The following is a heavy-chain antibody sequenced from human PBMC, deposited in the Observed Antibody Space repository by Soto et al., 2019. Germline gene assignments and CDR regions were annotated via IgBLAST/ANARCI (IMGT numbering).Heavy chain of an antibody. Sequence: PVESMKISCNGSGYSFTSHWIGWVRQMPGKGLEWMGIIYPGDSDTRYSPSFQGQVTISADKSISTAYLQWSSLKASDTAIYYCARRTTEVEWFDPWGQGTLVTVS. CDR3: ARRTTEVEWFDP. CDR1: GYSFTSHW. J-gene: IGHJ5*02. V-gene: IGHV5-51*01. CDR2: IYPGDSDT. D-gene: IGHD4-4*01.